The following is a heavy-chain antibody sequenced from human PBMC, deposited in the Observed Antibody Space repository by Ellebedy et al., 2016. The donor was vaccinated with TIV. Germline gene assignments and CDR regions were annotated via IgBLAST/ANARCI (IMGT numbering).Heavy chain of an antibody. CDR2: IIPIFGTA. CDR3: ATEQLNSSGWYYWFDP. J-gene: IGHJ5*02. V-gene: IGHV1-69*13. CDR1: GGTFSSYA. D-gene: IGHD6-19*01. Sequence: SVKVSCXASGGTFSSYAISWVRQAPGQGLEWMGGIIPIFGTANYAQKFQGRVTITADESTSTAYMELSSLRSEDTAVYYCATEQLNSSGWYYWFDPWGQGTLVTVSS.